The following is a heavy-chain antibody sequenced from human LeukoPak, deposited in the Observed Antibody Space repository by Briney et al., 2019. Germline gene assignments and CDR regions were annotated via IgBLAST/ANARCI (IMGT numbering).Heavy chain of an antibody. CDR3: TRDLAHGMDA. CDR2: ITGDGGST. CDR1: GFTFNTYW. J-gene: IGHJ6*02. Sequence: GGSLRLFCAASGFTFNTYWLHWVRQAPGKGLVWVSRITGDGGSTIYADSVKGRFTISRDNAKNTLYLQMNSLRAEDTAVYYCTRDLAHGMDAWGQGTTVTVSS. V-gene: IGHV3-74*01.